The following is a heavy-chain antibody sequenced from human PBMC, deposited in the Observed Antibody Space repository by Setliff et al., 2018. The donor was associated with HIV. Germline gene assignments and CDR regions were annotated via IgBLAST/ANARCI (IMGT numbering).Heavy chain of an antibody. Sequence: SETLSLTCAVYGGSFSGYYWSWIRQPPGKGLEWIGEIIHTGSTNYNPSLKSRVTISVDTSKNQFSLRLSSVTAADTAVYYCARGRSCSSSSCYLVYYYYYGMDVWATGPRSPSP. CDR1: GGSFSGYY. J-gene: IGHJ6*02. CDR3: ARGRSCSSSSCYLVYYYYYGMDV. D-gene: IGHD2-2*01. CDR2: IIHTGST. V-gene: IGHV4-34*01.